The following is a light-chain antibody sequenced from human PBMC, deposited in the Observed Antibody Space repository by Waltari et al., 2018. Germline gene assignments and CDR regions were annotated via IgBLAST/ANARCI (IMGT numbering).Light chain of an antibody. CDR3: QQRSNWPPLT. J-gene: IGKJ4*01. CDR2: DAS. Sequence: EIVLTQSPATLSLSPGERATLSCRASQGVSSYLAWFQQKPGQAPRLLIYDASNRATGIPAMFSGSGSGTDFTLTISRLEPEDFAVYYCQQRSNWPPLTFGGGTKVEIK. V-gene: IGKV3-11*01. CDR1: QGVSSY.